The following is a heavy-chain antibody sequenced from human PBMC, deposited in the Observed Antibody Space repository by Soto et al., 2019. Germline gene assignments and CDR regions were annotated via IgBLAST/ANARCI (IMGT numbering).Heavy chain of an antibody. J-gene: IGHJ1*01. Sequence: SETLSLTCRVSGASVSSDGYYWTWLRQYSGGGLEFIGYISHSGITYHNPSLQSRPTLSVDTSKNHFSLDLRFVTVADTAIYYCPAAWSSSSLFQSWGQGNLVTVSS. CDR3: PAAWSSSSLFQS. CDR2: ISHSGIT. D-gene: IGHD6-13*01. CDR1: GASVSSDGYY. V-gene: IGHV4-31*03.